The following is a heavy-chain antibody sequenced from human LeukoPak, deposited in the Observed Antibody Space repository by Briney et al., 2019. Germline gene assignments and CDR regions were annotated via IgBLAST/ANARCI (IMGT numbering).Heavy chain of an antibody. D-gene: IGHD4-23*01. CDR1: GFTFSGYS. J-gene: IGHJ4*02. V-gene: IGHV3-21*01. CDR2: ISSSSSYI. CDR3: ARDCLMTTVVSPWNR. Sequence: GGSLRLSCAASGFTFSGYSMNWVRQAPGKGLEWVSSISSSSSYIFYADSVKGRFTMSRDNAQNSLYLQMNSLRAEDTAVYYCARDCLMTTVVSPWNRWGQGTLVTVSS.